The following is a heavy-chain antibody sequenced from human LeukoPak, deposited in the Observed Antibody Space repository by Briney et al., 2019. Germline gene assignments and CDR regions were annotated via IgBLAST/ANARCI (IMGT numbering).Heavy chain of an antibody. J-gene: IGHJ6*03. CDR2: IYPDDSNT. CDR1: GSNFPIYW. Sequence: PGESLKISCQGSGSNFPIYWISWVRQMPGQGLEWMGIIYPDDSNTIYGPSFQGQVTISADKSINTAYLEWSSLKASDTAIYYCARQGAAGKYYYYYMDVWGKGTTVTVSS. CDR3: ARQGAAGKYYYYYMDV. V-gene: IGHV5-51*01. D-gene: IGHD6-13*01.